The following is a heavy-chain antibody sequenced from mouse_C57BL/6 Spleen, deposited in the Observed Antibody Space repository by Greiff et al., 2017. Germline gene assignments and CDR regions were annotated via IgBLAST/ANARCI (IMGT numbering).Heavy chain of an antibody. Sequence: EVKLQESGPGLVKPSQSLSLTCSVTGYSITSGYYWNWIRQFPGNKLEWMGYISYDGSNNYNPSLKNRISITRDTSKNQFVLKLNSVTTEDTATYYCARGPPGGYFDYWGQGTTLTVSS. CDR3: ARGPPGGYFDY. V-gene: IGHV3-6*01. CDR2: ISYDGSN. J-gene: IGHJ2*01. CDR1: GYSITSGYY.